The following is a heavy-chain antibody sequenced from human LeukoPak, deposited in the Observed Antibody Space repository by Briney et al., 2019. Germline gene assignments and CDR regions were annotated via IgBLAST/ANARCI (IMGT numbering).Heavy chain of an antibody. D-gene: IGHD1-26*01. CDR3: ARHFRREVLIGSAFDI. J-gene: IGHJ3*02. CDR2: IYYSGSS. V-gene: IGHV4-59*08. Sequence: SETLSLTCTVSGGSISRYYWSWIRQPPGKGLEWIGYIYYSGSSNYNPSLKSRVTISVDTSKNQFSLNLSSVTAADTAIYYCARHFRREVLIGSAFDIWGQGTMVTVFS. CDR1: GGSISRYY.